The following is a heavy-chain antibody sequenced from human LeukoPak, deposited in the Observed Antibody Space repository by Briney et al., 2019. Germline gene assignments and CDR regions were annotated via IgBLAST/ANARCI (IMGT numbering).Heavy chain of an antibody. CDR3: ARDLWSLSSSWTPYAFDI. J-gene: IGHJ3*02. CDR2: IDHSGRT. V-gene: IGHV4-34*01. CDR1: GGSFSGYY. D-gene: IGHD6-13*01. Sequence: PSETLSLTCAVYGGSFSGYYWSWIRQPPGRGLEWIGEIDHSGRTNSNASLKSRVTISVDMSKNQFSLRLSSVTAADTAVYYCARDLWSLSSSWTPYAFDIWGQGTMVTVSS.